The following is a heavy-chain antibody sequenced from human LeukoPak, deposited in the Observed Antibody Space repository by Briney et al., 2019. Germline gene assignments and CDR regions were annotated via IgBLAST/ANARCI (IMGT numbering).Heavy chain of an antibody. V-gene: IGHV3-21*01. D-gene: IGHD3-10*01. CDR2: ISSSSSYI. J-gene: IGHJ5*02. CDR3: ARDGRLWFGHEVNWFDP. CDR1: GFTFSSYS. Sequence: GSLRLSCAASGFTFSSYSMNWVRQAPGKGLEWVSSISSSSSYIYYADSVKGRFTISRDNAKNSLYLQMNSLRAEDTAVYYCARDGRLWFGHEVNWFDPWGQGTLVTVSS.